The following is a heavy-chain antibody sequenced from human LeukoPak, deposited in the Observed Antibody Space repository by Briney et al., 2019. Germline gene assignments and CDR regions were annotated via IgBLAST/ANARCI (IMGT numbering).Heavy chain of an antibody. CDR1: GFTFSSYA. CDR2: ISGSGGST. V-gene: IGHV3-23*01. CDR3: AKEGITMIVVPINGFDY. J-gene: IGHJ4*02. D-gene: IGHD3-22*01. Sequence: GSLRLSCAASGFTFSSYAMSWVRQAPGKGLEWVSAISGSGGSTYYADSVKGRFTISRDNSKNTLYLQMNSLRAEDTAVYYCAKEGITMIVVPINGFDYWGQGTLVTVSS.